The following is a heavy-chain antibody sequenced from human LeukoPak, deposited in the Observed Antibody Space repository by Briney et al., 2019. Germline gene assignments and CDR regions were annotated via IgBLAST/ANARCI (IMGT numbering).Heavy chain of an antibody. CDR3: ARDYEAWGGYYTKYNWFDP. V-gene: IGHV3-7*01. D-gene: IGHD3-3*01. J-gene: IGHJ5*02. CDR1: GFTFSSYW. CDR2: IKQDGSEK. Sequence: GGSLRLSCAASGFTFSSYWMSWVRQAPGKGLEWVANIKQDGSEKYYVDSVKGRFTISRDNAKNSLYLQMNSLRAEDTAVYYCARDYEAWGGYYTKYNWFDPWGQGTLVTVSS.